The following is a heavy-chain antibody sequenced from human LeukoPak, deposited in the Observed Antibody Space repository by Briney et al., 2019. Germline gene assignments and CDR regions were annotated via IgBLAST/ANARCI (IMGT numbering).Heavy chain of an antibody. CDR3: ARDERYDSSGYPFDY. J-gene: IGHJ4*02. CDR2: INPNGGGT. D-gene: IGHD3-22*01. Sequence: ASVKVSCKASGYTFTGYFIHWVRQAPGQGLEWMGWINPNGGGTNDAQKFQGRVTMTRDTSISTAYMELSRLSSDDTAVYYCARDERYDSSGYPFDYRGQGTLVTVSS. V-gene: IGHV1-2*02. CDR1: GYTFTGYF.